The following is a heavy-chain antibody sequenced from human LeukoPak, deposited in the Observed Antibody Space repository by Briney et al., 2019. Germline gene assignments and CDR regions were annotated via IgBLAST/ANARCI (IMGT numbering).Heavy chain of an antibody. D-gene: IGHD5-24*01. CDR3: ARHTDKAGGLQLIDDAFDI. J-gene: IGHJ3*02. CDR1: GGSISIYY. CDR2: VYNSGST. V-gene: IGHV4-59*08. Sequence: SETLSLTCTVSGGSISIYYWSWIRQPPGKGLERIGYVYNSGSTDYNPSLKSRVTISVDTSKNQFSLKLSSVTAADTAVYYGARHTDKAGGLQLIDDAFDIWGQGTMVTVSS.